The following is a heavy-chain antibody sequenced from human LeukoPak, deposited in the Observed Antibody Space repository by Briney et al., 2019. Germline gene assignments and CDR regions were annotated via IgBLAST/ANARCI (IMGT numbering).Heavy chain of an antibody. D-gene: IGHD4-17*01. CDR3: ARVYGDSFTFDY. CDR2: ISAYNGNT. J-gene: IGHJ4*02. Sequence: ASVKVSCKASGGTFSSYAISWVRQAPGQGLEWMGWISAYNGNTNYAQKLQGRVTMTTDTSTSTAYMELRSLRSDDTAVYYCARVYGDSFTFDYWGQGTLVTVSS. CDR1: GGTFSSYA. V-gene: IGHV1-18*01.